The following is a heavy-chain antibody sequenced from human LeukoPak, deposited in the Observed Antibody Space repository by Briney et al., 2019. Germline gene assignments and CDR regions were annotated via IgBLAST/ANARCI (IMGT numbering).Heavy chain of an antibody. J-gene: IGHJ4*02. D-gene: IGHD1-1*01. V-gene: IGHV5-51*01. CDR3: ARWATGSSGFDY. Sequence: GESLKISCKGSGYSFTNYWIGWVRQMPGKGLEWMGVIYPGDSDTIYSPSFRDQVTMSADRSISTAYLQWSSLKASDTAIYYCARWATGSSGFDYWGQGSLVTVSS. CDR2: IYPGDSDT. CDR1: GYSFTNYW.